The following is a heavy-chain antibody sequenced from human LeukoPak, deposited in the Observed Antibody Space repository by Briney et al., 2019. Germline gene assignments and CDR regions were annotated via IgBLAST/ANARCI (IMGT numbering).Heavy chain of an antibody. Sequence: GGSLRLTCAASGFTVSSNYMSWVRQAPGKGLEWVSVIYSGGSTYYADSVKGRFTISRDNSKNTLYLQMNSLRAEDTAVYYCARVGYDFWSGYSPLDYWGQGTLVTVSS. D-gene: IGHD3-3*01. CDR1: GFTVSSNY. J-gene: IGHJ4*02. V-gene: IGHV3-53*01. CDR2: IYSGGST. CDR3: ARVGYDFWSGYSPLDY.